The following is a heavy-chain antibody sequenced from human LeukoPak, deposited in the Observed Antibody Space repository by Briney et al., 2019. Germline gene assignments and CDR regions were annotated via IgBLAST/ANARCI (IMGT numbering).Heavy chain of an antibody. CDR2: ISSSSSYT. J-gene: IGHJ4*02. D-gene: IGHD4-23*01. CDR1: GFTFNDYY. CDR3: ARGYYGGNSGGYFDY. V-gene: IGHV3-11*05. Sequence: KPGGSLRLSCAASGFTFNDYYMSWIRQAPGKGLEWVSYISSSSSYTNYADSVKGRFTISRDNAKNSLYLQMNSLRAEDTAVYYCARGYYGGNSGGYFDYWGQGTLVTVSS.